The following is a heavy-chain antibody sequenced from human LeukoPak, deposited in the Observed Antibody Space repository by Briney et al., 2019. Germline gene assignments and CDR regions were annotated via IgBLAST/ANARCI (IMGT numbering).Heavy chain of an antibody. V-gene: IGHV3-74*01. J-gene: IGHJ6*02. CDR2: INRDGSST. CDR1: GFTFSKSW. Sequence: RGSLRHSCAASGFTFSKSWMHWVRQPPGKGLGWVSHINRDGSSTTYADSVKGRFTFSRDNGKNMLFLQMNSLRAEDTAVYYWIRDLEYGMDVRGQGTTVTVSS. CDR3: IRDLEYGMDV.